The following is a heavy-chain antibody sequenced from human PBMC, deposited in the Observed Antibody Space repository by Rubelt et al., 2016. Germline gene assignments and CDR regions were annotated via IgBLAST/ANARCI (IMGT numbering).Heavy chain of an antibody. D-gene: IGHD3-16*02. J-gene: IGHJ5*02. CDR1: GYTFTSYG. V-gene: IGHV1-18*01. CDR3: ARVMITFGGVIEVGWFDP. Sequence: QVQLVQSGAEVKKPGASVKVSCKASGYTFTSYGISWVRQAPGQGLEWMGWISAYNGNTNYAQKLQGRVTMTTDTSTSTAYRELRSLRSDDTGVYYCARVMITFGGVIEVGWFDPWGQGTLVTVSS. CDR2: ISAYNGNT.